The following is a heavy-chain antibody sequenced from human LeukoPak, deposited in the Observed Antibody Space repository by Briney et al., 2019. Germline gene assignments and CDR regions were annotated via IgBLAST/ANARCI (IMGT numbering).Heavy chain of an antibody. D-gene: IGHD3-22*01. Sequence: SVKVSCKASGGTFSSYAISWVRQAPGRGLEWMGRIIPILGIANYAQKFQGRVTITADKSTSTAYMELSSLRSEDTAVYYCARAPMYYYDSSGYTFDYWGQGTLVTVSS. CDR1: GGTFSSYA. V-gene: IGHV1-69*04. CDR3: ARAPMYYYDSSGYTFDY. CDR2: IIPILGIA. J-gene: IGHJ4*02.